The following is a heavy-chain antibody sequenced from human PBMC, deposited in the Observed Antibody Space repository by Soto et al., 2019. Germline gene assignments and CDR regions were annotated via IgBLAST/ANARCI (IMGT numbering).Heavy chain of an antibody. CDR2: IYYNGKT. Sequence: SETLSLTCTVSGASIISDDYYWSWIRQPPGGGLEWVGYIYYNGKTYYNPALQSRATISADASKSQFSLKLTSVTAADTAVYYCARTYSSSWSPFDYWGQGTLVTVSS. J-gene: IGHJ4*02. D-gene: IGHD6-13*01. V-gene: IGHV4-30-4*01. CDR3: ARTYSSSWSPFDY. CDR1: GASIISDDYY.